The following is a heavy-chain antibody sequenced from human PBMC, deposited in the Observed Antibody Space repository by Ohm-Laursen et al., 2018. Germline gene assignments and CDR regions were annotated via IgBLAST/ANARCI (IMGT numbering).Heavy chain of an antibody. CDR2: ISGSGDGT. CDR3: VKDASAVTARYYEH. Sequence: SLRLSCAASGFTFSTYAMAWVRQAPGMGLERVSGISGSGDGTSYADSVKGRFTISRDNSRNTLFLQMNSLRADDTAIYYCVKDASAVTARYYEHWGQGTLVTVSS. CDR1: GFTFSTYA. V-gene: IGHV3-23*01. J-gene: IGHJ4*02. D-gene: IGHD2-21*02.